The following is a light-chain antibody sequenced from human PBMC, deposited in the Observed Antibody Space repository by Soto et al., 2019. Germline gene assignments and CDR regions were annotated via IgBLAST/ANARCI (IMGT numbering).Light chain of an antibody. CDR2: QDF. Sequence: SYELTQPPSVSVSPGQTANITCSGDKLGDKYASWYQQKPGQSPVLVFYQDFRRPSGIPERFSGSNSGDTATLTISGTQAMDDAEYYCLVWASSSVVFGGGTKLTVL. J-gene: IGLJ2*01. CDR3: LVWASSSVV. CDR1: KLGDKY. V-gene: IGLV3-1*01.